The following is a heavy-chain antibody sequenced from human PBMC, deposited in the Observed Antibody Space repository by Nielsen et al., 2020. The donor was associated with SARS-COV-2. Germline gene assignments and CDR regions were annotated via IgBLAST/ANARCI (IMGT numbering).Heavy chain of an antibody. V-gene: IGHV1-69*05. CDR1: GGTFSSYA. D-gene: IGHD6-6*01. CDR2: IIPIFGTA. CDR3: AAIYSSFSN. Sequence: SVKVSCKASGGTFSSYAISWVRQAPGQGLEWMGGIIPIFGTANYAQKFQGRVTMTRDTSTSTVYMELSSLRSEDTAVYYCAAIYSSFSNWGQGTLVTVSS. J-gene: IGHJ4*02.